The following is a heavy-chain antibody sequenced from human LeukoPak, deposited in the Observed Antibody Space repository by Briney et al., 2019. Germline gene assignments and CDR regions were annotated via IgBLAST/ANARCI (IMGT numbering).Heavy chain of an antibody. Sequence: PSETLSLTCTVSGASIGNYYWGWIRQPAGKGLEWIGRTHTSGSANYNPSLKSRVTMSVDTSKNQFSLKLTSVTAADTAVYYCARGRWKTGMDSPYYFDFWGQGTLVTVSS. V-gene: IGHV4-4*07. CDR3: ARGRWKTGMDSPYYFDF. D-gene: IGHD2-2*03. CDR1: GASIGNYY. CDR2: THTSGSA. J-gene: IGHJ4*02.